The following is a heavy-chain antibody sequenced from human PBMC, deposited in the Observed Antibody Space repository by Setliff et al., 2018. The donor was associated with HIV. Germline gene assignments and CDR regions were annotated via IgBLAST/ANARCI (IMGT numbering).Heavy chain of an antibody. CDR3: ARGNQLLLFDY. CDR2: VYHGGST. D-gene: IGHD2-2*01. V-gene: IGHV4-38-2*01. CDR1: GYSISSGYY. J-gene: IGHJ4*02. Sequence: SETLSLTCAVSGYSISSGYYWGWIRQPPGKGLEWIGSVYHGGSTYYNPSLKSRVTISLDTSKDQFSLKLSSVTAADTAVYYCARGNQLLLFDYWGKGTLVTVSS.